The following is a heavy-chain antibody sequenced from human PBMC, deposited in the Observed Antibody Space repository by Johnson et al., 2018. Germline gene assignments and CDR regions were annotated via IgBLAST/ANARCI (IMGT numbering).Heavy chain of an antibody. J-gene: IGHJ4*02. V-gene: IGHV5-51*01. CDR2: ISAGDSDT. CDR3: ARHLNFHDRSGFGY. Sequence: VQLVESGAAVKKPGESLRISCQGSGYTFSRHWIGWVRQIPGKGLAWMGMISAGDSDTRYSPSFQCQVTLSADKSINTVYLQWSSRKASDTARYYCARHLNFHDRSGFGYWGQGTLVTVSS. D-gene: IGHD3-22*01. CDR1: GYTFSRHW.